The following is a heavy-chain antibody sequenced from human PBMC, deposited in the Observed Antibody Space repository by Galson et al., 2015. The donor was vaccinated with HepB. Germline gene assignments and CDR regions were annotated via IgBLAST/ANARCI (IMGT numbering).Heavy chain of an antibody. D-gene: IGHD3-10*01. CDR2: ISAYNGYT. J-gene: IGHJ3*01. V-gene: IGHV1-18*04. CDR3: LRDRPGFGTSFGPEDAFDL. Sequence: SVKVSCKASGFTFTSYGVSWVRQAPGQGLEWMGWISAYNGYTKYAERVQGRVTMSTDTSTDTAYMELRSLTSDDTAVFYCLRDRPGFGTSFGPEDAFDLWGQGTMVIVSS. CDR1: GFTFTSYG.